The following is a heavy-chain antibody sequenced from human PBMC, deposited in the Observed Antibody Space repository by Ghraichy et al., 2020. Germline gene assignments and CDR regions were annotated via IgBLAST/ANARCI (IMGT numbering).Heavy chain of an antibody. CDR3: ARDLVLSGTLWH. J-gene: IGHJ4*02. D-gene: IGHD1-20*01. CDR2: IGGTTTTI. Sequence: GGSLRLSCAASGFTFSSYTMNWVRQAPGKGLERVSYIGGTTTTIDYADAVKGRFTISRDNAKNSLYLQMNSLRDEDTAVYYCARDLVLSGTLWHWGQGTLFSFSS. V-gene: IGHV3-48*02. CDR1: GFTFSSYT.